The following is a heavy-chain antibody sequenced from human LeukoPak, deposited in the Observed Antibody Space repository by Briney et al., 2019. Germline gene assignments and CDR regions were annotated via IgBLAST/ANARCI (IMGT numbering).Heavy chain of an antibody. CDR2: ISGSGGST. CDR1: GFTFSSYA. CDR3: AKDPTYSSSWPFDY. V-gene: IGHV3-23*01. Sequence: PGGSLRLSCAASGFTFSSYAMSWVRQAPGKGLEWVSAISGSGGSTYYADSVKGRFTISRDSSKNTLYLQMNSLRAEDTAVYYCAKDPTYSSSWPFDYWGQGTLVTVSS. D-gene: IGHD6-13*01. J-gene: IGHJ4*02.